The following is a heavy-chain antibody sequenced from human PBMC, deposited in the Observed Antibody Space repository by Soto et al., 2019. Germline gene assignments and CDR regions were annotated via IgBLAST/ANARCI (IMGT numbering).Heavy chain of an antibody. J-gene: IGHJ5*02. V-gene: IGHV4-30-2*01. Sequence: ASETLSLTCAVSGGSISSGGYSWSWIRQPPGKGLEWIGYIYHSGSTYYNPSLKSRVTISVDRSKNQFSLKLSSVTAADTAVYYCARGSVGATTYWFDPWGQGTLVTVSS. CDR1: GGSISSGGYS. CDR3: ARGSVGATTYWFDP. CDR2: IYHSGST. D-gene: IGHD1-26*01.